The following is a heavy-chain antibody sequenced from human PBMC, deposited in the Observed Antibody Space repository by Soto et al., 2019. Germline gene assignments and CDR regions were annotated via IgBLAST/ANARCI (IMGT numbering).Heavy chain of an antibody. CDR2: ISYDGSNK. D-gene: IGHD6-13*01. Sequence: QVQLVESGGGVVQPGRSLRLSWAASGFTFSSYAMHWVRQAPGKGLEWVAVISYDGSNKYYADSVKGRFTISRDNSKNTPYLQMNSLRAEDTAVYFCARSPSSSWPKMDVWGQGTTVTVSS. CDR3: ARSPSSSWPKMDV. V-gene: IGHV3-30-3*01. CDR1: GFTFSSYA. J-gene: IGHJ6*02.